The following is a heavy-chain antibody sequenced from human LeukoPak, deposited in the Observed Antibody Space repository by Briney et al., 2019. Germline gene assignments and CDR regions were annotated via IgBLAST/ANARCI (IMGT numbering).Heavy chain of an antibody. CDR2: ISAYNGNT. Sequence: ASVKVSCKASGYTFTSYGISWVRQAPGQGLEWMGWISAYNGNTNYAQKLQGRVTMTRDTSTSTVYMELSSLRSEDTAVYYCATLGYCSSTSCYSIDYWGQGTLVTVSS. V-gene: IGHV1-18*01. J-gene: IGHJ4*02. CDR1: GYTFTSYG. D-gene: IGHD2-2*02. CDR3: ATLGYCSSTSCYSIDY.